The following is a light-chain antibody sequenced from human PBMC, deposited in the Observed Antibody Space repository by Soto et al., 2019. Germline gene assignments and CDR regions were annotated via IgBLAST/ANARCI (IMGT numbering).Light chain of an antibody. CDR1: SSDIGAYNF. CDR2: DVN. J-gene: IGLJ2*01. V-gene: IGLV2-14*03. Sequence: QSALTQPASVSGSPGQSNTISCTGTSSDIGAYNFVSWYQQHPGKAPTLMLYDVNIRPSGVSNRFSGSKSGNTASLTISGLKAEDEADYYCTSWTTSTTLLFGGGTKLTVL. CDR3: TSWTTSTTLL.